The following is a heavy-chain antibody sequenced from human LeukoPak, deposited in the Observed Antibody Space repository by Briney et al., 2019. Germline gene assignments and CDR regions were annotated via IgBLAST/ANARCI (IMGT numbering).Heavy chain of an antibody. V-gene: IGHV3-53*01. CDR2: TYGGGST. J-gene: IGHJ3*02. Sequence: PGGSLRLSCAASGFSVSGNYISWVRQAPGQGLEWVSVTYGGGSTYYADSVKGRFTISRDNSKNTLFLQMNSLRAEDTAVYYCARGGRDAFGIWGQGTMVTVSS. CDR3: ARGGRDAFGI. CDR1: GFSVSGNY.